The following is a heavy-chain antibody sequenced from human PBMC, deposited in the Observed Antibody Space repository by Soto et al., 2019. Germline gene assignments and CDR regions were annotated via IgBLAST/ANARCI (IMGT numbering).Heavy chain of an antibody. J-gene: IGHJ5*02. V-gene: IGHV3-30*18. CDR1: GFTFSSYG. Sequence: QVQLVESGGGVVQPGWSLRLSCAASGFTFSSYGMHWVRQAPGKGLEWVAVISYGGSNKYYADSVKGRFTISRDNSKKTRYLQMNNLRAEDTAVYYCAKDNCISTSCYRLYNWFDPWGQGTLVTVSS. CDR2: ISYGGSNK. CDR3: AKDNCISTSCYRLYNWFDP. D-gene: IGHD2-2*01.